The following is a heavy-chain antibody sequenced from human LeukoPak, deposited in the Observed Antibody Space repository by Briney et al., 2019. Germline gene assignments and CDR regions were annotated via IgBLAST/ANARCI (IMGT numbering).Heavy chain of an antibody. CDR2: IYTSGST. J-gene: IGHJ4*02. Sequence: PSETLSLTCTVSGGSISSSSYYWGWIRQPPGKGLEWIGSIYTSGSTNYNPSLKSRVTISVDTSKNQFSLKLRSVTAADTAVYYCARVTGYMIEDYFDYWGQGILVTVSS. V-gene: IGHV4-39*07. CDR3: ARVTGYMIEDYFDY. D-gene: IGHD3-9*01. CDR1: GGSISSSSYY.